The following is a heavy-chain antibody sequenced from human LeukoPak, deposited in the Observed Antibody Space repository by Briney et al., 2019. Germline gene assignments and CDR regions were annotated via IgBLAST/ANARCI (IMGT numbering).Heavy chain of an antibody. D-gene: IGHD6-13*01. CDR1: GISLSNYA. Sequence: GSLRLSCVVSGISLSNYAMSWVRQAPGKGLEWIGYIYYSGSTNYNPSLKSRVTISVDTSKNQFSLKLSSVTAADTAVYYCARLRPGRAAAGRGVDYWGQGTLVTVSS. V-gene: IGHV4-59*08. J-gene: IGHJ4*02. CDR3: ARLRPGRAAAGRGVDY. CDR2: IYYSGST.